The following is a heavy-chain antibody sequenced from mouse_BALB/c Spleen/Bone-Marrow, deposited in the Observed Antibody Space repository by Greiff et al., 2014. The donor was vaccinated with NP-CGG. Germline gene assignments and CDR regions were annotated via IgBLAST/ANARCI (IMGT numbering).Heavy chain of an antibody. D-gene: IGHD2-12*01. Sequence: VQLQQSRAELVKPGASVKLSCKASGYSFTSYWMHWAKQRPGQGLEWIGEISPSNGRSNYNEKFKSKATLTVDKSSSTAYMQLSGLASEDSAVYYCTRSELRRGGYALDYWGLGTSVTVSS. CDR2: ISPSNGRS. CDR1: GYSFTSYW. V-gene: IGHV1S81*02. CDR3: TRSELRRGGYALDY. J-gene: IGHJ4*01.